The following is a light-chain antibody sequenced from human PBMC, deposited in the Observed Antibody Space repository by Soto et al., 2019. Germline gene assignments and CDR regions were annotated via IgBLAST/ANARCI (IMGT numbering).Light chain of an antibody. CDR2: DAS. V-gene: IGKV3D-11*02. CDR3: QQRRSWQVT. CDR1: QSINTY. J-gene: IGKJ5*01. Sequence: NVWTQSPATLCVSTGEGATLSCGPSQSINTYLAWYQQKPGQAPRLLIYDASKRATGIPARFSGSGSGTNFTLTISSLEPEDFAVYYCQQRRSWQVTFGQGTRLEIK.